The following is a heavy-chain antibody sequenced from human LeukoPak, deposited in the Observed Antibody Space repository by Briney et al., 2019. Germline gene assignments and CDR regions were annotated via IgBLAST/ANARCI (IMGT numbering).Heavy chain of an antibody. CDR3: ARGIVLMVYATFDY. D-gene: IGHD2-8*01. CDR1: GESFSGYY. J-gene: IGHJ4*02. V-gene: IGHV4-34*01. Sequence: SETLSLTCAVYGESFSGYYWSWIRQPPGKGLEWIGEINHSGSTNYNPSLKSRVTISVDTSKNQFSLELTSVTAADTAVYYCARGIVLMVYATFDYWGQGTLVTVSS. CDR2: INHSGST.